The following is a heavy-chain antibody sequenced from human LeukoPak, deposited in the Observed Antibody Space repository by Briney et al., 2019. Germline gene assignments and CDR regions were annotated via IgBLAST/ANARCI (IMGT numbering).Heavy chain of an antibody. CDR3: ARDPIVGAMDYYFDY. Sequence: ASVKVSCKASGYTFTGYYMHWVRQAPGQGLEWMGCINPNSGGTNYAQKFQGRVTMTRDTSISTAYMELSRLRSDDTAVYYCARDPIVGAMDYYFDYWGQGTLVTVSS. CDR1: GYTFTGYY. CDR2: INPNSGGT. D-gene: IGHD1-26*01. J-gene: IGHJ4*02. V-gene: IGHV1-2*02.